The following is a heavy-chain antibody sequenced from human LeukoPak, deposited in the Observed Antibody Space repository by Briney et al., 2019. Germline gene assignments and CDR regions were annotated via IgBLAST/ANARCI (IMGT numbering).Heavy chain of an antibody. CDR2: IKQDGSEK. CDR1: GFTFSSYW. Sequence: PGGSLRLSCAASGFTFSSYWMSWVRQAPGKGLVWVANIKQDGSEKYYVDSVKGRFTISRDNAKNSLYLQMNSLRAEDTAVYYCARGGRSTSCYPFDYWGQGTLVTVSS. V-gene: IGHV3-7*01. CDR3: ARGGRSTSCYPFDY. D-gene: IGHD2-2*01. J-gene: IGHJ4*02.